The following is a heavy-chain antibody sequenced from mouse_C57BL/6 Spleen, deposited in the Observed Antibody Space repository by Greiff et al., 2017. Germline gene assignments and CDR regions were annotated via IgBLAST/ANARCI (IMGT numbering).Heavy chain of an antibody. D-gene: IGHD1-1*01. CDR1: GFTFSSYA. Sequence: DVMLVESGGGLVKPGGSLKLSCAASGFTFSSYAMSWVRQTPEKRLEWVATISDGGSYTYYPDNVKGRFTISRDNAKNNLYLQMSHLKSEDTAMYYCAREATVVATRWYFDVWGTGTTVTVSS. CDR3: AREATVVATRWYFDV. V-gene: IGHV5-4*01. CDR2: ISDGGSYT. J-gene: IGHJ1*03.